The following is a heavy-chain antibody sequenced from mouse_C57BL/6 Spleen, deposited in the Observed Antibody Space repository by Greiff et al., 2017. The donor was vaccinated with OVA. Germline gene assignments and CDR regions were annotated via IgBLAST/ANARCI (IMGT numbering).Heavy chain of an antibody. CDR2: IDPSDSEP. V-gene: IGHV1-52*01. CDR1: GYTFTSYW. D-gene: IGHD1-1*01. CDR3: ARNDYGSTWFAY. J-gene: IGHJ3*01. Sequence: QVQLQQPGAELVRPGSSVKLSCKASGYTFTSYWMHWVKQRPIQGLEWIGNIDPSDSEPHYNQKFKDKATLTVDKSSSTAYMQLSSLTSEDSAVYYCARNDYGSTWFAYWGQGTLVTVSA.